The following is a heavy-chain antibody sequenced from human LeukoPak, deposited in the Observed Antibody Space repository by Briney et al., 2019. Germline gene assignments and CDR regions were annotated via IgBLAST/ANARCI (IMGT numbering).Heavy chain of an antibody. CDR3: ARARIQLWQPHPYYYYYMDV. CDR1: GGTFSSYA. D-gene: IGHD5-18*01. J-gene: IGHJ6*03. CDR2: IVPIFGTT. V-gene: IGHV1-69*13. Sequence: ASVKVSCKASGGTFSSYAISWVRQAPGQGLEWMGGIVPIFGTTNYAQKFQGRVKITADESTSTAYMELSSLRSEDTAVYYCARARIQLWQPHPYYYYYMDVWAKGTTVTISS.